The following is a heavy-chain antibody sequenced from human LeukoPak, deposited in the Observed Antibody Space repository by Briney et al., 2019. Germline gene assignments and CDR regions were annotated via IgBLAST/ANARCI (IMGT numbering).Heavy chain of an antibody. CDR1: GGTFSSYA. CDR3: ARRLNYYDSSGYPSSSDY. Sequence: SVKVSCKASGGTFSSYAISWVRQAPGQGLEWMGRIIPIFGTANYAQKFQGRVTITTDESTSTAYMELSSLRSEDTAVYYCARRLNYYDSSGYPSSSDYWAREPWSPSPQ. CDR2: IIPIFGTA. D-gene: IGHD3-22*01. V-gene: IGHV1-69*05. J-gene: IGHJ4*02.